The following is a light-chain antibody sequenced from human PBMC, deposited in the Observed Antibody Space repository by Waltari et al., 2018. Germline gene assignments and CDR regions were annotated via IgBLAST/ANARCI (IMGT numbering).Light chain of an antibody. Sequence: DIQMTQSPSTLSASVGDRVTITCRASQSISTWLAWYQQKPGKVPKLLLFDATNLESGVPSRFSGSGSGTEFTLTISSLQPDDFAIYYCQQYHSFSLTFGGGTKVEIK. V-gene: IGKV1-5*01. CDR1: QSISTW. CDR3: QQYHSFSLT. CDR2: DAT. J-gene: IGKJ4*01.